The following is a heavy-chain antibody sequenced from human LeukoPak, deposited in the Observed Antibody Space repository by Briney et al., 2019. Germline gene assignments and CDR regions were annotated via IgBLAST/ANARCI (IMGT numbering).Heavy chain of an antibody. CDR1: GFTFSNYP. Sequence: GGSLRLSCAASGFTFSNYPKHWVRQAPGKGLEWVAVISFDGSNKYYADSVKGRFTISRDTSRNTLNLQMNSLRAEDTAVYYCARVRHCSDSSCSGVLDYWGQGTLVIVSS. V-gene: IGHV3-30*04. D-gene: IGHD2-15*01. CDR2: ISFDGSNK. CDR3: ARVRHCSDSSCSGVLDY. J-gene: IGHJ4*02.